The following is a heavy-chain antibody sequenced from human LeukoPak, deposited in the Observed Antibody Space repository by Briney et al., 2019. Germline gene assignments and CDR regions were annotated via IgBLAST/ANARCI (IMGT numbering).Heavy chain of an antibody. J-gene: IGHJ3*02. V-gene: IGHV3-7*03. D-gene: IGHD3-10*01. CDR3: ARDRFGGFGESAFDI. CDR1: GFTFSSYW. CDR2: INHNGNVN. Sequence: GGSLRLSCAASGFTFSSYWMNWARQAPGKGLEWVASINHNGNVNYYVDSVKGRFTISRDNAKNSLYLQMSNLRAEDTAVYYCARDRFGGFGESAFDIWGQGTMVTVSS.